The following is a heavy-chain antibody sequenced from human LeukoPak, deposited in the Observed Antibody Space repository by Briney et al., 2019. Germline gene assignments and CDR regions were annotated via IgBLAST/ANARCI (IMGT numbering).Heavy chain of an antibody. CDR1: GFTVSSNY. J-gene: IGHJ4*02. Sequence: GESLRLSCAASGFTVSSNYMSWVRQVPGKGLEWVSVIYSDGTITYADSVKGRFTISRDNSENTLYLQMNSLRVEDTAVYYCAREVGGGASGQWGQGTLVTVSS. V-gene: IGHV3-66*01. CDR3: AREVGGGASGQ. D-gene: IGHD3-16*01. CDR2: IYSDGTI.